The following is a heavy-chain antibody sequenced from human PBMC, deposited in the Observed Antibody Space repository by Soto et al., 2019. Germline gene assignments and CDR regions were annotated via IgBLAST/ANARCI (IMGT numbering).Heavy chain of an antibody. CDR2: IYYSGST. V-gene: IGHV4-31*03. CDR3: ARGSAIDDFGMDV. D-gene: IGHD2-2*01. CDR1: GGSISSGGYY. J-gene: IGHJ6*02. Sequence: SETLSLTCTVSGGSISSGGYYWSWIRQHPGKGLEWIGYIYYSGSTYYNPSLKSRVTISVDTSKNQFSLKLSSVTAADTAVYYCARGSAIDDFGMDVWGQGTTVTVSS.